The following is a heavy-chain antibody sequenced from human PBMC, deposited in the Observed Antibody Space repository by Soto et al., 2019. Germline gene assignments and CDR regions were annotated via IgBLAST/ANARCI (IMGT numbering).Heavy chain of an antibody. Sequence: EVQLVESGGGLVQPGGSLRLSCAASGFTFSSYSMNWVRQAPGKGLEWGSYISSSSSTIYYADSVKGRFTISRDNAKNSLYLQMNSLRDEDTAVYYCARGNPITMIVVVAPDFDYWGQGTLVTVSS. CDR3: ARGNPITMIVVVAPDFDY. CDR1: GFTFSSYS. V-gene: IGHV3-48*02. CDR2: ISSSSSTI. J-gene: IGHJ4*02. D-gene: IGHD3-22*01.